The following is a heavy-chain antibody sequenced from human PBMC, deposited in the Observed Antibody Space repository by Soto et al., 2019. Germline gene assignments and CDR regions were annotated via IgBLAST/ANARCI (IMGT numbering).Heavy chain of an antibody. J-gene: IGHJ6*02. V-gene: IGHV3-30-3*01. Sequence: GGSLRLSCAASGFTFSSYAMHWVRQAPGKGLEWVAVISYDGSNKYYADSVKGRFTISRDNSKNTLYLQMNSLRAEDTAVYYCARESNGYCGGGSCYDYYYGMDVWGQGTTVTVSS. CDR3: ARESNGYCGGGSCYDYYYGMDV. CDR1: GFTFSSYA. D-gene: IGHD2-15*01. CDR2: ISYDGSNK.